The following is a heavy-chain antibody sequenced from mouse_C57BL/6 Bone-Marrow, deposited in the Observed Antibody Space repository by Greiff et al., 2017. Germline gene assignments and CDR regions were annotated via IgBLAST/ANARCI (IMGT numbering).Heavy chain of an antibody. CDR3: SYDGYYDWVWFAY. J-gene: IGHJ3*01. D-gene: IGHD2-3*01. Sequence: EVQLKESGTVLARPGASVKMSCKTSGYTFTSYWMHWVKQRPGQGLEWIGAIYPGNSDTSYNQKFKGKAKLTAVTSASTAYMELSSLTNEDSAVXYCSYDGYYDWVWFAYWGQGTLVTVSA. CDR2: IYPGNSDT. V-gene: IGHV1-5*01. CDR1: GYTFTSYW.